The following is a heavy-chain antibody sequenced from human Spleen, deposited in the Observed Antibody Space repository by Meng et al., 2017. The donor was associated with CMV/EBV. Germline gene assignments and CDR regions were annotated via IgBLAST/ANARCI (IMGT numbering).Heavy chain of an antibody. CDR3: ARVPRNYGDPFDI. Sequence: GESLKISCAASGFTFSTSWMSWVRQAPGKGLEWVANIREDGSSKYYADPVKGRFTISRDNAKNSLFLQMSSLRAEDTAVYYCARVPRNYGDPFDIWGQGTMVTVSS. CDR2: IREDGSSK. D-gene: IGHD4-17*01. CDR1: GFTFSTSW. J-gene: IGHJ3*02. V-gene: IGHV3-7*01.